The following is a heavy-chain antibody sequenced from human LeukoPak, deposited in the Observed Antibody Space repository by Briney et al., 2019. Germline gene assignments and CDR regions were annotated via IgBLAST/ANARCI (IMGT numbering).Heavy chain of an antibody. J-gene: IGHJ5*02. D-gene: IGHD3-10*01. CDR1: GFTFDSYG. CDR3: AKDLIRDVWFGES. Sequence: GGSLRLSCAASGFTFDSYGFHWVRQAPGKGLEWVAFIRYAGGEPFYADSVKGRFTISRDNSKNTLFLQMNSLRVEDTATYYCAKDLIRDVWFGESWGQGTLVTVSS. CDR2: IRYAGGEP. V-gene: IGHV3-30*02.